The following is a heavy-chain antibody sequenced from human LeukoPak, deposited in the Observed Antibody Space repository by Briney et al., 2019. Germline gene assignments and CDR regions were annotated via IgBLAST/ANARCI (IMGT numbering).Heavy chain of an antibody. V-gene: IGHV3-7*01. D-gene: IGHD2-2*01. CDR3: ARDLGWGQLPLFMDY. CDR1: GFIFSSYW. Sequence: GGSLRLSCAASGFIFSSYWMSWVRQAPGKGLEWVANIKQDGSEKYYVDSVKGRFTISRDNAKNSLYLQMNSLRAEDTAVYSCARDLGWGQLPLFMDYWGQGTLVIVSS. CDR2: IKQDGSEK. J-gene: IGHJ4*02.